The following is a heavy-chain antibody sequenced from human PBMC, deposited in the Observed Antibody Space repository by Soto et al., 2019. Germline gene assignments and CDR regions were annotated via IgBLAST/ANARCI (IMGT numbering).Heavy chain of an antibody. Sequence: QLQLQESGSGLVKPSQTLSLTCAVPGGSISSGGYSWSWIRQPPGKGLEWIGYIYHSGSTYYNPSLQRRGTISGDRAKNQFSLKRSSVTAADTAVYYCAGGPGVARNYWGQGTLVTVSS. CDR1: GGSISSGGYS. CDR3: AGGPGVARNY. CDR2: IYHSGST. D-gene: IGHD5-12*01. V-gene: IGHV4-30-2*01. J-gene: IGHJ4*02.